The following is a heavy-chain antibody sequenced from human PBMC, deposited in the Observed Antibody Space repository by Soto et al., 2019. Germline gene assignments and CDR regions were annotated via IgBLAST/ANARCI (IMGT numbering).Heavy chain of an antibody. V-gene: IGHV3-11*01. CDR1: GFTFSDYY. Sequence: GGSLRLSCAASGFTFSDYYMSWIRQAPGKGLEWVSYISSSGSTIYYADSVKGRFTISRDNAKNSLYLQMNSLRAEDTAVYYCARVRRSSWDDGYFDYWGQGTLVTVSS. CDR2: ISSSGSTI. D-gene: IGHD6-13*01. J-gene: IGHJ4*02. CDR3: ARVRRSSWDDGYFDY.